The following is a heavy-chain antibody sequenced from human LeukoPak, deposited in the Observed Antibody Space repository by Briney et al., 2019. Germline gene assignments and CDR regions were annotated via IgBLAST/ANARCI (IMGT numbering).Heavy chain of an antibody. V-gene: IGHV3-66*01. CDR3: ARERRYYYDSSGYSDY. J-gene: IGHJ4*02. CDR2: IYSGGST. CDR1: GFTVSSNY. Sequence: GGSLRLSCAASGFTVSSNYMSWVRQAPGKGLEWVSVIYSGGSTYYADSVKGRFTISRDNSKNTLYLQMNSLRAEDTAVYYCARERRYYYDSSGYSDYWGQGTLVTVSS. D-gene: IGHD3-22*01.